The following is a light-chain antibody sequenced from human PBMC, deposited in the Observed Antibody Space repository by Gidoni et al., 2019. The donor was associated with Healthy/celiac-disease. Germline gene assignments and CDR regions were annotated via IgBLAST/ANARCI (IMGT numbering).Light chain of an antibody. J-gene: IGKJ1*01. Sequence: ELVLTQSPGTLSLSPGARATLSSSASQSVSSSYLAWYQQKPGQAPRLLIYGASSRATGIPDRFSGSGSGTDFTLTISRLEPEDFAVYYCQQYGSSPQTFGQGTKVEMK. CDR1: QSVSSSY. CDR3: QQYGSSPQT. V-gene: IGKV3-20*01. CDR2: GAS.